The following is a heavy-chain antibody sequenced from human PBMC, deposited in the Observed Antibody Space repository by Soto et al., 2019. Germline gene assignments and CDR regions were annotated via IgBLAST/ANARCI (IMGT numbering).Heavy chain of an antibody. J-gene: IGHJ4*02. V-gene: IGHV4-31*03. D-gene: IGHD6-6*01. Sequence: SETLSLTCTVSGGSISSGGYYWSWIRQHPGKGLEWIGYIYYSGSTYYNPSLKSRVTISVDTSKNQFSLKLSSVTAADTAVYYCAREASDPAFNYFDYWGQGTLVTVSS. CDR3: AREASDPAFNYFDY. CDR2: IYYSGST. CDR1: GGSISSGGYY.